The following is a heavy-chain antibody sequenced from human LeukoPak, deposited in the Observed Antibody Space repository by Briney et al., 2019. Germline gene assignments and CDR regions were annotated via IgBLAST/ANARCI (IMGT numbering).Heavy chain of an antibody. CDR3: AREDVDTAMVDY. J-gene: IGHJ4*02. CDR1: GGSISSYY. Sequence: SETLSLTCTVSGGSISSYYWSWIRQSPGKGLEWIGYTYYSGSTNYNPSLKSRVTISVDTSKNQFSLKLSSVTAADTAVYYCAREDVDTAMVDYWGQGTLVTVSS. D-gene: IGHD5-18*01. V-gene: IGHV4-59*13. CDR2: TYYSGST.